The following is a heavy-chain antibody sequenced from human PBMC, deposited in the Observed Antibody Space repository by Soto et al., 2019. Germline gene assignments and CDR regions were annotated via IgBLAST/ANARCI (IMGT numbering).Heavy chain of an antibody. V-gene: IGHV3-7*01. CDR3: ARATSVDAY. Sequence: EVQLVESGGDLVQPGGSLRLSCAASGFAFSGYWMSWVRQAPGKGLEGVANIKQDGSEKYNVDSVKGRFTISRDNAKNSLYLQMNSLRVVDTAVYYCARATSVDAYWGHGTLVTVAS. CDR1: GFAFSGYW. J-gene: IGHJ4*01. CDR2: IKQDGSEK. D-gene: IGHD5-12*01.